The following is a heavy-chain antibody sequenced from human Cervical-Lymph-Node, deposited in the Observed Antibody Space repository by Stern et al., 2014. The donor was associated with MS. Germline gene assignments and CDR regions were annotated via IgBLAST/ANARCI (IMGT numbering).Heavy chain of an antibody. CDR1: GGSISGAEYY. V-gene: IGHV4-30-4*01. J-gene: IGHJ4*02. D-gene: IGHD5-24*01. CDR3: SRDADGYSLVFGY. Sequence: VQLEESGPGLVKPSQTLSLTCAVTGGSISGAEYYWSWIRQSPGKGLEWIGYIHNSGTTYYNPSLKSRVTISVDTSKNQFSLKLRSVTAADTAVYYCSRDADGYSLVFGYWGRGTLVTVSS. CDR2: IHNSGTT.